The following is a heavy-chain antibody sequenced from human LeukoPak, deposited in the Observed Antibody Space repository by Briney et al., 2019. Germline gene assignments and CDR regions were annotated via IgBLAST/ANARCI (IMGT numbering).Heavy chain of an antibody. J-gene: IGHJ5*01. CDR1: GGTLTTHP. D-gene: IGHD2-15*01. Sequence: SVKVSCKASGGTLTTHPIKLVGQAPGQRGEWMGRIIPILSQSNYAQKFQGTVSITADEFTDTAYMELSSLRSEDTAVYYCARDHFGSWYGSWGQGILVTVSS. CDR2: IIPILSQS. V-gene: IGHV1-69*11. CDR3: ARDHFGSWYGS.